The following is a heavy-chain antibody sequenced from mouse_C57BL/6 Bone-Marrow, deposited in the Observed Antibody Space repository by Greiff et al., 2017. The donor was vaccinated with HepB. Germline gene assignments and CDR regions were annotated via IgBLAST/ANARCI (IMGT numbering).Heavy chain of an antibody. D-gene: IGHD1-1*01. CDR1: GYSITSGYY. CDR2: ISYDGSN. V-gene: IGHV3-6*01. Sequence: ESGPGLVKPSQSLSLTCSVTGYSITSGYYWNWIRQFPGNKLEWMGYISYDGSNNYNPSLKNRISITRDTSKNQFFLKLNSVTTEDTATYYCARGGSSPAYWGQGTLVTVSA. J-gene: IGHJ3*01. CDR3: ARGGSSPAY.